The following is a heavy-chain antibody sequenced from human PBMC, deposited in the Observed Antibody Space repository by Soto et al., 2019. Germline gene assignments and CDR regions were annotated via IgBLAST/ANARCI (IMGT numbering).Heavy chain of an antibody. D-gene: IGHD6-19*01. CDR1: GFTFSNAW. CDR3: TTEIVAGTGYYYYGMDV. J-gene: IGHJ6*02. V-gene: IGHV3-15*07. Sequence: PGGSLSLSCAASGFTFSNAWMNWVRQAPGKGLEWVGRIKSKTDGGTTDYAAPVKGRFTISRDDSKNTLYLQMNSLKTEDTAVYYCTTEIVAGTGYYYYGMDVWGQGTTVTVSS. CDR2: IKSKTDGGTT.